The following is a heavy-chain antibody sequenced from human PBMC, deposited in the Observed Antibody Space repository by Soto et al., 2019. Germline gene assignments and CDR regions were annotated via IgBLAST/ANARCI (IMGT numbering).Heavy chain of an antibody. Sequence: PSETLSLTCTVSCGSISSYYWSWIRQPPGKGLEWIGYIYYSGSTNYNPSLKSRVTISVDTSKNQFSLKLSSVTAADTAVYYCARLSDYDFWSGRGSGMDVWGQGTTVTVSS. J-gene: IGHJ6*02. CDR3: ARLSDYDFWSGRGSGMDV. CDR2: IYYSGST. V-gene: IGHV4-59*01. D-gene: IGHD3-3*01. CDR1: CGSISSYY.